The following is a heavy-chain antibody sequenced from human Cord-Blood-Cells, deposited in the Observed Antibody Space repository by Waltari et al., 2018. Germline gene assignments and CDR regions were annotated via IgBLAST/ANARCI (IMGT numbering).Heavy chain of an antibody. CDR3: ARDRCTNGVCYFDY. CDR2: INAGNGNT. Sequence: QVQLVQSGAEVKKPGASVKVSCKASGYTFTSYAMHWVRQAPGQRLEWMGWINAGNGNTKYSQKFQGRVTITRDTSVSTAYMELSSLRSEDTAVYYCARDRCTNGVCYFDYWGQGTLVTVSS. CDR1: GYTFTSYA. D-gene: IGHD2-8*01. V-gene: IGHV1-3*01. J-gene: IGHJ4*02.